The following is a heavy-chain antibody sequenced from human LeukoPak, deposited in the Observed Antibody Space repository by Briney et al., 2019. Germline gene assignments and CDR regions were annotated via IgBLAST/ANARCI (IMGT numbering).Heavy chain of an antibody. J-gene: IGHJ5*02. V-gene: IGHV1-69*13. CDR1: GGTFSSYA. D-gene: IGHD3-10*01. CDR2: IIPIFGTA. CDR3: ARDSDYGSGSYYNNWFDP. Sequence: SVKVSCKASGGTFSSYAISWVRQAPGQGLEWMGGIIPIFGTANYAQKFQGRVTTTADESTSTAYMELSSLRSEDTAVYYCARDSDYGSGSYYNNWFDPWGQGTLVTVSS.